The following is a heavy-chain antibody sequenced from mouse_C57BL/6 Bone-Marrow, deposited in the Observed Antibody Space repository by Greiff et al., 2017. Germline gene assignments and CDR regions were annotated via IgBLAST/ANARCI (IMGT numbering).Heavy chain of an antibody. D-gene: IGHD1-1*01. Sequence: QVQLQQSGAELVRPGASVTLSCKASGYTFTDYEMHWVKQTPVHGLEWIGAIDPETGGTAYNQKFKGKAILTADKSSSTAYMELRSLTSEDSAVYYCTIYGSLHWYFDVWGTGTTVTVSS. V-gene: IGHV1-15*01. CDR2: IDPETGGT. J-gene: IGHJ1*03. CDR1: GYTFTDYE. CDR3: TIYGSLHWYFDV.